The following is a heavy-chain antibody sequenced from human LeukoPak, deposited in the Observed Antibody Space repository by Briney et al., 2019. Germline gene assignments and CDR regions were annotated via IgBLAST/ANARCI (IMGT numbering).Heavy chain of an antibody. CDR3: AKDLAPDYYYYGMDV. D-gene: IGHD3-16*01. V-gene: IGHV3-30*18. Sequence: PGGSLRLSCAASGFTFSSYGMHWVRQAPGKGLEWVAVISYDGSNKYYADSVKGRFTISRDNSKNTLYLQMNSLRAEDTAVYYCAKDLAPDYYYYGMDVWGQGTTVTVPS. J-gene: IGHJ6*02. CDR2: ISYDGSNK. CDR1: GFTFSSYG.